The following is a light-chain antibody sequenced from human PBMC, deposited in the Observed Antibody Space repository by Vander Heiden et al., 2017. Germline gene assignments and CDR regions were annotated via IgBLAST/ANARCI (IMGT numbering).Light chain of an antibody. CDR1: QSVSSY. Sequence: EIVLTQSPATLSLSPGERATLSCRASQSVSSYLAWYQQKPDQAPRLLIYDASNRATGIPARFSGSGSGTDFTLTISSLEPEDFAVYYCQQRSNWPPALTFGGGTKAEI. CDR3: QQRSNWPPALT. V-gene: IGKV3-11*01. J-gene: IGKJ4*01. CDR2: DAS.